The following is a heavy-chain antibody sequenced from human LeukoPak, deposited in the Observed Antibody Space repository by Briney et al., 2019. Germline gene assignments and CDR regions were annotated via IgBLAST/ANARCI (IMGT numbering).Heavy chain of an antibody. CDR2: ISPGGTTI. J-gene: IGHJ4*02. CDR1: GFTFSSYE. CDR3: ARDSTVTTSFDY. V-gene: IGHV3-48*03. D-gene: IGHD4-17*01. Sequence: GGSLRLSCAASGFTFSSYEMNWVRQAPGKGLEWVSYISPGGTTIYYAGSVKGRFTISRDNAKNSLYLQMNNLGAEDSAVYYCARDSTVTTSFDYWGQGTLVTVSS.